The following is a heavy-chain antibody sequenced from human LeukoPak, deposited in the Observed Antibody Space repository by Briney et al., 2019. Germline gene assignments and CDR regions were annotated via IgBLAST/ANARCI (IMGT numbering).Heavy chain of an antibody. Sequence: SETLSLTCTVSGGSISSNNYNWGWIRQPPGKGLEWIGSIYYSGSTYYNPSLKSRVTISVDTSKNQFSLKLSSVTAADTAVYYCARTLRFLEWSYDYWGQGTLVTVSS. J-gene: IGHJ4*02. CDR3: ARTLRFLEWSYDY. CDR1: GGSISSNNYN. V-gene: IGHV4-39*07. CDR2: IYYSGST. D-gene: IGHD3-3*01.